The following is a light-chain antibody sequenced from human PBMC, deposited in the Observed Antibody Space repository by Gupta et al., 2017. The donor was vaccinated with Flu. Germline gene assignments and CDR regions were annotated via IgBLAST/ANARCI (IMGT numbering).Light chain of an antibody. CDR1: QTILYNSNNKNY. CDR2: WAS. V-gene: IGKV4-1*01. Sequence: DIVMTQSPDSLAVSLGERATINCKSSQTILYNSNNKNYLAWYQQKPGQPPQLLMSWASSRESGVPDRFSGSGSGTDFTLTISSRQTEDVAVYCCQHEDSTPKTFGQGTKLEVK. J-gene: IGKJ2*01. CDR3: QHEDSTPKT.